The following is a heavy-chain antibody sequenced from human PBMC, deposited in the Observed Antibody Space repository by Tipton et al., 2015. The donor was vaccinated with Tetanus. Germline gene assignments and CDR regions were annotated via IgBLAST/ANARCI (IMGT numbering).Heavy chain of an antibody. Sequence: TLSLTCTVSGGSISSSYYYWGWIRQPPGKGLEWIGSLDYSGNTYYNSSLMSRVTISVDTSKNQFSLRLNSVTAVDTTVCYCAKSDRVTRTSWYFHDWGQGTPVTVSS. J-gene: IGHJ4*02. V-gene: IGHV4-39*01. CDR1: GGSISSSYYY. CDR3: AKSDRVTRTSWYFHD. D-gene: IGHD2-2*01. CDR2: LDYSGNT.